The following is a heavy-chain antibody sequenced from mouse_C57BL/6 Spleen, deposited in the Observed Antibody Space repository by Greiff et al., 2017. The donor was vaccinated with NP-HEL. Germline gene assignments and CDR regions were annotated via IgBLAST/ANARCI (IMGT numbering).Heavy chain of an antibody. CDR3: VRERGHDGYYPYAMDY. J-gene: IGHJ4*01. D-gene: IGHD2-3*01. V-gene: IGHV10-3*01. CDR1: GFTFNTYA. Sequence: EVMLVESGGGLVQPKGSLKLSCAASGFTFNTYAMHWVRQAPGKGLEWVARIRSKSSNYATYYADSVKDRFTISRDDSQSMLYLQMNNLKTEDTAMYYCVRERGHDGYYPYAMDYWGQGTSVTVSS. CDR2: IRSKSSNYAT.